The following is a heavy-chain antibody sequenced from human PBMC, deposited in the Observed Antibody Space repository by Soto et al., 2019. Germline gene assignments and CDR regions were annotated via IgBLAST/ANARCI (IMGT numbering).Heavy chain of an antibody. CDR2: ISGSGNT. CDR1: GFTFSSYA. Sequence: GGSLRLSCAASGFTFSSYAMSWVRQAPGKGLEWVSSISGSGNTYYGDSVKGRFTATRDNPRNTLLLQMDSLRAEDTAVYYCARIGSSSNSDYWGQGTLVTVSS. V-gene: IGHV3-23*01. D-gene: IGHD6-13*01. CDR3: ARIGSSSNSDY. J-gene: IGHJ4*02.